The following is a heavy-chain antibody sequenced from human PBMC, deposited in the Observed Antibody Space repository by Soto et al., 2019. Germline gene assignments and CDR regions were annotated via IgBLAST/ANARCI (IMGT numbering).Heavy chain of an antibody. D-gene: IGHD2-21*01. CDR2: ISGSGGST. V-gene: IGHV3-23*01. CDR1: GFSFRRYG. J-gene: IGHJ4*02. Sequence: LILSCEDSGFSFRRYGMSWVRQAPGKGLECVSAISGSGGSTYYADSLKGRFTISRDNSKKTLYLQMNSLRSEDTAVYYCAKDYGGDHDYWGQGTLVTVSS. CDR3: AKDYGGDHDY.